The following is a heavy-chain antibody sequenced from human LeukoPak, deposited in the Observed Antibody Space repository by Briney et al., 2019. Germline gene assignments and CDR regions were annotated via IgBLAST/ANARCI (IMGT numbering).Heavy chain of an antibody. CDR1: GYTIGSYF. J-gene: IGHJ6*03. CDR3: ARALSWTTESYYSMDV. D-gene: IGHD3/OR15-3a*01. CDR2: MNPNSGNT. Sequence: ASVSLTCYVSGYTIGSYFLYGVAQATGQGLEWLGWMNPNSGNTGYAQNFQGRVTMTMNTSITTAYTELSSLRSEDTAVYYCARALSWTTESYYSMDVWRKPTTVTVSS. V-gene: IGHV1-8*01.